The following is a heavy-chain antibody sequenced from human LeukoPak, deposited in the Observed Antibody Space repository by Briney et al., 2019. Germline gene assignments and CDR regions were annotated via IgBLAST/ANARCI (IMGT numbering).Heavy chain of an antibody. CDR2: IYYSGST. CDR1: GGSISSYY. Sequence: SETLSLTCTVSGGSISSYYWSWIRQPPGKGLEWIGYIYYSGSTNYNPSLKSRVTISVDTSKNQFSLKLSSVTAADTAVYYCARDVPHHQFGWAFGIWGQGTMVTVSS. J-gene: IGHJ3*02. CDR3: ARDVPHHQFGWAFGI. D-gene: IGHD3-10*01. V-gene: IGHV4-59*01.